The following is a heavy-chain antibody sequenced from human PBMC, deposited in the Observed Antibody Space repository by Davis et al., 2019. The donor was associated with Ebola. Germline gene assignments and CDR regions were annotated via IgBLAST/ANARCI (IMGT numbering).Heavy chain of an antibody. Sequence: GGSLRLSCAASGFTFDAYALHWVRQAPGKGLEWVSGISWSSGSIGYADSVKGRFTISRDNAKNSLYLQMNSLRAEDTAVNYCARNLKVPKGYYYGMDVWGQGTTVTVSS. D-gene: IGHD2-2*01. CDR3: ARNLKVPKGYYYGMDV. J-gene: IGHJ6*02. CDR1: GFTFDAYA. V-gene: IGHV3-9*01. CDR2: ISWSSGSI.